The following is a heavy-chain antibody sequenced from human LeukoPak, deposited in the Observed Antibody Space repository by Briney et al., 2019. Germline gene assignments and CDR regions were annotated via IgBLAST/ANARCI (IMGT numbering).Heavy chain of an antibody. D-gene: IGHD6-13*01. V-gene: IGHV3-7*04. CDR3: ARGVSWTFDN. Sequence: GGSLRLSCAASGFTFSSYWMSWVRQAPGKGLEWVANIKQDGVEKFYMDSVKGRFAVSRDNAKNSLSLQMNILRLEDTAVYYCARGVSWTFDNWGRGALVTVSS. CDR1: GFTFSSYW. J-gene: IGHJ4*02. CDR2: IKQDGVEK.